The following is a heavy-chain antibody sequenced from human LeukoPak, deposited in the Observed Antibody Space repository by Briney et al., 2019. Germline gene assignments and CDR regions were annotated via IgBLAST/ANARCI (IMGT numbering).Heavy chain of an antibody. CDR3: AREYSSPLEFQHYFDL. V-gene: IGHV4-61*01. D-gene: IGHD3-22*01. CDR1: GGSISSSSYY. J-gene: IGHJ4*02. Sequence: SETLSLTCTVSGGSISSSSYYWGWIRQPPGKGLEWIGYIYHKGDTSYNPSLHSRVTLSVDTSKSQFSLKLRSVTAADSAIYYCAREYSSPLEFQHYFDLWGQGIAVTVSS. CDR2: IYHKGDT.